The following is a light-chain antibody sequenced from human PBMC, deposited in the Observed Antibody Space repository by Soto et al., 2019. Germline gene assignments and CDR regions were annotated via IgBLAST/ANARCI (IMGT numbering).Light chain of an antibody. CDR2: GAS. Sequence: EIVMTQSPATLSVSPGERATLSCRASQSVTSNLAWYQQKPGQAPRLLIYGASPRATGIPARFSGSGSGTEFTLTISSLQSEDFAVYYCQQYYNWPLTFGGGTKVEIK. CDR3: QQYYNWPLT. V-gene: IGKV3-15*01. CDR1: QSVTSN. J-gene: IGKJ4*01.